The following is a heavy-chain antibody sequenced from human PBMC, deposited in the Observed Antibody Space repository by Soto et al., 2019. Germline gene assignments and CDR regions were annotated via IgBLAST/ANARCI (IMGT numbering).Heavy chain of an antibody. Sequence: QPGGSLRLSCAASGFTFSSYAMHWVRQAPGKGLEWVAPMCYDRSRTYYAESVKGRFTISRDKSKNTLFLHMSGLRAEDTAVYYYSRDRACGSGYYYGMDVWGQGTTVTVSS. V-gene: IGHV3-33*08. CDR3: SRDRACGSGYYYGMDV. D-gene: IGHD1-1*01. CDR2: MCYDRSRT. J-gene: IGHJ6*02. CDR1: GFTFSSYA.